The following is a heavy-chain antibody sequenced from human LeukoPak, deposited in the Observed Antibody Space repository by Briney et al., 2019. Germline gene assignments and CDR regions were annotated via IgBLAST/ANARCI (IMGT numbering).Heavy chain of an antibody. D-gene: IGHD1-14*01. V-gene: IGHV4-39*07. Sequence: GSLRLSCAASGFSFSSYWMSWVRQAPGKGLEWIGSIYYSGSTYYNPSLKSRVTISVDTSKNQFSLKLSSVTAADTAVYYCARDKRLRGGGNYYYYMDVWGKGTTVTVSS. J-gene: IGHJ6*03. CDR1: GFSFSSYW. CDR3: ARDKRLRGGGNYYYYMDV. CDR2: IYYSGST.